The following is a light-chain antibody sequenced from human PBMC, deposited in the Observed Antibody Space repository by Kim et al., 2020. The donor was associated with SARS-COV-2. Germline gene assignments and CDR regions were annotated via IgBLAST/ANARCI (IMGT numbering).Light chain of an antibody. CDR1: QGISSA. Sequence: ASVGARVTITCPASQGISSALAWYQQKPGKAPKLLIYDASSLESGVPSRFSGSGSGTDFTLTISSLQPEDFATYYCQQFNTYPIAFGQGTRLEIK. V-gene: IGKV1-13*02. J-gene: IGKJ5*01. CDR3: QQFNTYPIA. CDR2: DAS.